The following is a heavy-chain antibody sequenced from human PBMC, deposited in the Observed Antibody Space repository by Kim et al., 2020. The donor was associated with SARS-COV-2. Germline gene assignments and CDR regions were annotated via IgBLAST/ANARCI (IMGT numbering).Heavy chain of an antibody. J-gene: IGHJ4*02. Sequence: SETLSLTCAVYGGSFSGYYWSWIRQPPGKGLEWIGEINHSGSTNYNPSLKSRVTISVDTSKNQFSLKLSSVTAADTAVYYCARGRYMVRGVIKFFDYWGQGTLVTVSS. CDR1: GGSFSGYY. CDR3: ARGRYMVRGVIKFFDY. CDR2: INHSGST. V-gene: IGHV4-34*01. D-gene: IGHD3-10*01.